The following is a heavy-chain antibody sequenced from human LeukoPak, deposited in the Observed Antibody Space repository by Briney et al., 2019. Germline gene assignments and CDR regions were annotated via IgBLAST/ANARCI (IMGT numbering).Heavy chain of an antibody. V-gene: IGHV4-59*01. CDR2: IYYSGST. CDR1: GGSISSYY. D-gene: IGHD3-10*01. Sequence: SETLSLTCTVSGGSISSYYWSWIRQPPGKGLEWIGYIYYSGSTNYNPSLKSRVTISVDTPKNQFSLKLSSVTAADTAVYYCARGSYGSGSRLDYWGQGTLVTVSS. CDR3: ARGSYGSGSRLDY. J-gene: IGHJ4*02.